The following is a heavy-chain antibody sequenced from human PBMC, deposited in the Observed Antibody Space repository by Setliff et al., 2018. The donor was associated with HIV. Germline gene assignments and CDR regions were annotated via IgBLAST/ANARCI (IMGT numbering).Heavy chain of an antibody. Sequence: GGSLRLSCAASGFTFSSYAMSWVRQAPGKGLEWVSAISGSGGSTTYADSVKGRFTISRDNAKNTLYLQMNSLRAEDTAVYYCARGGSNSWSPFDYWGQGTLVTVSS. CDR2: ISGSGGST. CDR1: GFTFSSYA. V-gene: IGHV3-23*01. CDR3: ARGGSNSWSPFDY. D-gene: IGHD6-13*01. J-gene: IGHJ4*02.